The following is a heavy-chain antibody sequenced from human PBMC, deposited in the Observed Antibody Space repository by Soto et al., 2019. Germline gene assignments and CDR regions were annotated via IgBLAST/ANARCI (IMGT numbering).Heavy chain of an antibody. CDR3: ARVVSSGSSHYYYYGMDV. D-gene: IGHD6-19*01. Sequence: PSQTLSLTCAISGDSVSSNSAAWNWIRQSPSRGLEWLGRTYYRSKWYNDYAVSVKSRITINPDTSKNQFSLQLNSVTPEDTAVYCCARVVSSGSSHYYYYGMDVWGQGTTVTVSS. V-gene: IGHV6-1*01. CDR2: TYYRSKWYN. CDR1: GDSVSSNSAA. J-gene: IGHJ6*02.